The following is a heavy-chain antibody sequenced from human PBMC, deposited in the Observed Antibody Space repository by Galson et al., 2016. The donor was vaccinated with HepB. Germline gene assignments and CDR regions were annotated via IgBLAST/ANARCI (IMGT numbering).Heavy chain of an antibody. V-gene: IGHV3-30*18. CDR1: GFTFSSFG. Sequence: SLRLSCAASGFTFSSFGLHWVRQAPGKGLEWVAVTSFDGTKTYYAASVKGRFTISRDNSKNTLYLQMNSLKAEDTALYYCAKGKDAAYYYFGMDVWGQGTTVTVSS. CDR3: AKGKDAAYYYFGMDV. CDR2: TSFDGTKT. J-gene: IGHJ6*02.